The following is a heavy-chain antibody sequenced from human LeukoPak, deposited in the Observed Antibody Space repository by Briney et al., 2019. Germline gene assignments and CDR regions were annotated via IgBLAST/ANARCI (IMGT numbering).Heavy chain of an antibody. CDR2: FNWFGRST. J-gene: IGHJ3*02. CDR3: TRDARLDCSTTSCYGAFDI. D-gene: IGHD2-2*01. V-gene: IGHV3-20*04. Sequence: GGSLRLSCAASGFTFDDYGMSWVRQAPGKGLDKVSGFNWFGRSTGYADSVKGRFTISRDNAKNSLYLQMSSLRAEDTAFYYCTRDARLDCSTTSCYGAFDIWGQGTMVTVSS. CDR1: GFTFDDYG.